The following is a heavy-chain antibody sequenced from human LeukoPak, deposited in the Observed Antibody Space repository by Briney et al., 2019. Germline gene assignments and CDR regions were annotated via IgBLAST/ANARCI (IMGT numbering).Heavy chain of an antibody. CDR1: GGSISSYY. D-gene: IGHD4-17*01. CDR3: ARDPAYDYGDYTGTWTHPDDDAFDI. V-gene: IGHV4-4*07. J-gene: IGHJ3*02. CDR2: IYTSGST. Sequence: PSETLSLTCTVSGGSISSYYWSWIRQPAGKGLEWIGRIYTSGSTNYNPSLKSRVTMSVDTSKNQFSLKLSSVTAADTAVYYCARDPAYDYGDYTGTWTHPDDDAFDIWGQGTMVTVSS.